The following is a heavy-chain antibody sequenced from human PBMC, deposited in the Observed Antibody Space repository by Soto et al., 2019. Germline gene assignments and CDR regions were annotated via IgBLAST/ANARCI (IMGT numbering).Heavy chain of an antibody. CDR2: IYYSGST. J-gene: IGHJ6*02. CDR1: GGSISSSSYY. V-gene: IGHV4-39*01. D-gene: IGHD2-15*01. Sequence: SETLSLTCTVSGGSISSSSYYWGWIRQPPGKGLEWIGSIYYSGSTYYNPSLKSRVTISVDTSKNQFSLKLSSVTAADTAVYYCARQGGYELPPAHPNYYYYALDVWGQGTTVTVSS. CDR3: ARQGGYELPPAHPNYYYYALDV.